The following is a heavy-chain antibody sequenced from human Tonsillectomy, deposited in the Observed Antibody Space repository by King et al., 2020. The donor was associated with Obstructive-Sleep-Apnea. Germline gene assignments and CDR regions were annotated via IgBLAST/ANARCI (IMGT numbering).Heavy chain of an antibody. V-gene: IGHV4-39*07. CDR3: AGGGNYGYSANWFDP. CDR2: IYNSGST. Sequence: QLQESGPGLVKPSETLSLTCIVSGVSISSSSYYWGWIRQPPGKGLEWIGSIYNSGSTDYNPPLKSRVSISVDTAKNQFSLKLSSVTAADTAVDYWAGGGNYGYSANWFDPWGQGTLVTVSS. D-gene: IGHD5-18*01. CDR1: GVSISSSSYY. J-gene: IGHJ5*02.